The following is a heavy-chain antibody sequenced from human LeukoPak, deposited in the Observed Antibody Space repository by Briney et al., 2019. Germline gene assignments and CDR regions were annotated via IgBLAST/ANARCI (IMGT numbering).Heavy chain of an antibody. Sequence: GGSLRPSCAASGFTFSSYAMSWVRQAPGKGLEWVSGIGGSGDSTYYADSVKGRFAISRDNSKNTLYLQMNSLRDEDTAVYYCARDITMVRGIIGYYYGMDVWGQGTTVTVSS. J-gene: IGHJ6*02. D-gene: IGHD3-10*01. CDR1: GFTFSSYA. CDR2: IGGSGDST. V-gene: IGHV3-23*01. CDR3: ARDITMVRGIIGYYYGMDV.